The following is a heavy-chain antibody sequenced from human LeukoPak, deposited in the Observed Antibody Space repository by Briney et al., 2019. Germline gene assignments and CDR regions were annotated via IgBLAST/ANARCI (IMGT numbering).Heavy chain of an antibody. Sequence: PGGSLRLSCAASGFTFSSSWMSWVRQAPGEGLEWVAHIKQDGSDKYYVDSVKGRFTISRDNAKNSLYLQLNSLRVEDTAMYYCARHSSGSYYTYWGQGTLVTVSS. CDR3: ARHSSGSYYTY. J-gene: IGHJ4*02. V-gene: IGHV3-7*01. D-gene: IGHD3-10*01. CDR1: GFTFSSSW. CDR2: IKQDGSDK.